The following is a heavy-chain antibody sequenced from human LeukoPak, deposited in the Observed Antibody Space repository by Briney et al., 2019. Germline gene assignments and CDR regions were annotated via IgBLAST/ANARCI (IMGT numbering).Heavy chain of an antibody. CDR1: GGTFSSYA. Sequence: GASVQVSCRASGGTFSSYAISWVRQATGQGLEWMGGIIPIFGTANYAQKFQGRVTITTDESTSTASMELSSRRSEDTAVYYCARAPPDDAFDIWGQGTMVTVSS. CDR2: IIPIFGTA. J-gene: IGHJ3*02. CDR3: ARAPPDDAFDI. V-gene: IGHV1-69*05.